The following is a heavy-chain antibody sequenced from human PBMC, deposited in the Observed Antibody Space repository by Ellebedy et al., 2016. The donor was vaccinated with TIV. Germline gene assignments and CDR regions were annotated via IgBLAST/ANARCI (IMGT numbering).Heavy chain of an antibody. J-gene: IGHJ4*02. CDR2: IKQDGREN. Sequence: GGSLRLXXAASGFTFSNYWMSWVRQAPGKGLEWVGNIKQDGRENEYVDSVKGRFTISRDTAKNSLYLQMNSLRAEDTTVYYCARGWGSGTYYIAHLEYWGQGTLVTVSP. CDR1: GFTFSNYW. D-gene: IGHD3-10*01. V-gene: IGHV3-7*02. CDR3: ARGWGSGTYYIAHLEY.